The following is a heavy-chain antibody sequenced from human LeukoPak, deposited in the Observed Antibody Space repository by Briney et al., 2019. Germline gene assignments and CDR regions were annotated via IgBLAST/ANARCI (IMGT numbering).Heavy chain of an antibody. CDR3: ARGDFGRYAFDF. CDR2: INTIGTTI. J-gene: IGHJ3*01. Sequence: LSLTCAVYGGSFSNYYMSWIRHAPGKGLEWVSYINTIGTTIYYADSLKGRFTISRDNAKNSLSLQMDSLRAEDTAVYYCARGDFGRYAFDFWGQGTMVTVSS. D-gene: IGHD3-16*01. V-gene: IGHV3-11*01. CDR1: GGSFSNYY.